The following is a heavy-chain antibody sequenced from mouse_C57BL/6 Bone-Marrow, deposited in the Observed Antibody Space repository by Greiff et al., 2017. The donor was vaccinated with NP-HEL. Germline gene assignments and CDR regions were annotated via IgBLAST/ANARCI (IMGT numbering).Heavy chain of an antibody. V-gene: IGHV1-82*01. J-gene: IGHJ2*01. CDR1: GYAFSSSW. CDR3: ARAGWLLPYYFDY. CDR2: IYPGDGDT. D-gene: IGHD2-3*01. Sequence: QVQLKQSGPELVKPGASVQISCKASGYAFSSSWMNWVKQRPGKGLEWIGRIYPGDGDTNYNGKFQGKATLTADKSSSTAYMQLSSLTSEDSAVYFCARAGWLLPYYFDYWGQGTTLTVSS.